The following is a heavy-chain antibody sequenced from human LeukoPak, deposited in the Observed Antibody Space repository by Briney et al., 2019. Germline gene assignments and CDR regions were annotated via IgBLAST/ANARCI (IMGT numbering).Heavy chain of an antibody. J-gene: IGHJ3*02. D-gene: IGHD3-10*01. CDR2: IYYSGST. V-gene: IGHV4-39*07. CDR1: GGSISSSSYY. Sequence: PSETLSLTCTVSGGSISSSSYYWGWIRQPPGKGLEWIGSIYYSGSTYYNPSLKSRVTISVDTSKNQFSLKLSSVTAADTAVYYCAREWALLWFGELSPWAFDIWGQGTMVTVSS. CDR3: AREWALLWFGELSPWAFDI.